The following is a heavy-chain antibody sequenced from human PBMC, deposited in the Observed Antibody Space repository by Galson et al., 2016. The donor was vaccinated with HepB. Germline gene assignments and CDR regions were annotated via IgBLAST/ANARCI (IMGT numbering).Heavy chain of an antibody. D-gene: IGHD1-7*01. CDR3: ARTQLAYYFDY. V-gene: IGHV3-23*01. CDR2: LSTSGFAT. CDR1: GFTFMNYA. J-gene: IGHJ4*02. Sequence: SLRLSCATSGFTFMNYAFTWVRQAPGKGLEWVSTLSTSGFATYSAAANGRFTISRDKSKSSVFLQMTSLRAEDTALYFCARTQLAYYFDYWGPGALVSISS.